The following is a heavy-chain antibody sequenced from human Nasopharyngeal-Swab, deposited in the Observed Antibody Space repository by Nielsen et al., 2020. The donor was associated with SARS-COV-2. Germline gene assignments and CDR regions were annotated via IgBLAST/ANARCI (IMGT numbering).Heavy chain of an antibody. CDR2: IGTAGDT. Sequence: GESLKISCVAFGFRFPSYGLHWVRQATGKRLEWVSLIGTAGDTDYPGSVKGRFSISRENAKNSLYLQMNSLRAGDTAVYYCARGGYGGKRGNGMDVWGQGTTVTVSS. D-gene: IGHD4-23*01. CDR1: GFRFPSYG. J-gene: IGHJ6*02. V-gene: IGHV3-13*01. CDR3: ARGGYGGKRGNGMDV.